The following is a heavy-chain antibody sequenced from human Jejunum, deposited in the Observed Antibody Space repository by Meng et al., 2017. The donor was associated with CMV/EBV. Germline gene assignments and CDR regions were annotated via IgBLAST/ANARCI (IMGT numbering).Heavy chain of an antibody. J-gene: IGHJ4*02. CDR3: ARDRGPNTLDY. CDR2: MSHDGSEE. CDR1: GFTFSTNW. V-gene: IGHV3-7*01. D-gene: IGHD2-8*01. Sequence: AVSGFTFSTNWMTWVRQAPGKGLEWVVSMSHDGSEEYYLDSVRGRFTVSRDNAQDSVYLQMNSLRVEDTAIYYCARDRGPNTLDYWGQGTLVTVSS.